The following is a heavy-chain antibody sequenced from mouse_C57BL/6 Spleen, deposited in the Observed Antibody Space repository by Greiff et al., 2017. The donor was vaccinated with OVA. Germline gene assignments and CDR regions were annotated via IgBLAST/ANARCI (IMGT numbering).Heavy chain of an antibody. D-gene: IGHD2-5*01. V-gene: IGHV1-59*01. CDR1: GYTFTSYW. J-gene: IGHJ1*03. CDR2: IDPSDSYT. CDR3: ESEGDYSNWYFDD. Sequence: QVQLQQPGAELVRPGTSVKLSCKASGYTFTSYWMHWVKQRPGQGLEWIGVIDPSDSYTNSNQKFKGKATLTVETSSRTAYMQLSSLTSGDSAVYYCESEGDYSNWYFDDWGTGTTVTVSS.